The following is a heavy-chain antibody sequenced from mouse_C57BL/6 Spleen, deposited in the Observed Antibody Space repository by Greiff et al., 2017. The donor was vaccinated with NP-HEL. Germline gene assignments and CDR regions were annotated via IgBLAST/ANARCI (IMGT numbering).Heavy chain of an antibody. CDR3: ARRDYGNYVRIAY. Sequence: VKLQQSGAELARPGASVKLSCKASGYTFTSYGISWVKQRTGQGLEWIGEIYPRSGNTYYNEKFKGKATLTADKSSSTAYMELRSLTSEDSAVYFCARRDYGNYVRIAYWGQGTLVTVSA. CDR1: GYTFTSYG. CDR2: IYPRSGNT. V-gene: IGHV1-81*01. D-gene: IGHD2-1*01. J-gene: IGHJ3*01.